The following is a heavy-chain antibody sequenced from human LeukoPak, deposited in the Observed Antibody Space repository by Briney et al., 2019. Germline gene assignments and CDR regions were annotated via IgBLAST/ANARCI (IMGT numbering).Heavy chain of an antibody. CDR1: GYTFTSYG. D-gene: IGHD6-13*01. CDR2: ISAYNGNT. CDR3: ARLGIAAAAHYLDY. Sequence: ASVKVSCKASGYTFTSYGISWVRQAPGQGLEWMGWISAYNGNTNYAQKLQGRVTMTTDTSTNTAYMELRSLRSDDTAVYYCARLGIAAAAHYLDYWGQGTLVTVSS. J-gene: IGHJ4*02. V-gene: IGHV1-18*01.